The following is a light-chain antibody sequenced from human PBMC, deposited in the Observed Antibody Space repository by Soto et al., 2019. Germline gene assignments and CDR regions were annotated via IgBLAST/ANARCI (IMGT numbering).Light chain of an antibody. CDR3: QQYGKLLWT. J-gene: IGKJ1*01. V-gene: IGKV3-20*01. CDR1: QSVASSN. Sequence: ETVLTQSPGTLSLSPGERATLSCRASQSVASSNLAWYQQRTGQAPRLLICGASSRATGIPDRFSGSGSGTDFTLTISRLEPEDFAVYYCQQYGKLLWTFGQGTKVEIK. CDR2: GAS.